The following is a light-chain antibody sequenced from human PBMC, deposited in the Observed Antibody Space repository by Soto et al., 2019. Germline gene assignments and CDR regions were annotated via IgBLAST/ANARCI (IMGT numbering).Light chain of an antibody. CDR1: QSVSSSD. J-gene: IGKJ1*01. V-gene: IGKV3-20*01. CDR3: QEYGSSPTT. CDR2: GAS. Sequence: EILLTQSPGTLSLSPEERATVSCRASQSVSSSDLAWYQQRPGQAPRLLIYGASSRATGIPDRFSGSGSGTDFTLTISRLEPEDFAVYYCQEYGSSPTTFGQGTKVDNK.